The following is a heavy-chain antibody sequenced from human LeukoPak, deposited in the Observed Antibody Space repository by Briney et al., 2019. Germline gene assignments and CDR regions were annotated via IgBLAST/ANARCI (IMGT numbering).Heavy chain of an antibody. J-gene: IGHJ6*02. Sequence: GGSLRLSCAASGFTFSSYWMNWARQAPGKGLEWEASMNHNGNVNYYVDSVKGRFTISRDNAKNSLYLQMSNLRAEDTAVYFCARGGGLDVWGQGATVTVSS. CDR3: ARGGGLDV. CDR2: MNHNGNVN. D-gene: IGHD3-16*01. V-gene: IGHV3-7*03. CDR1: GFTFSSYW.